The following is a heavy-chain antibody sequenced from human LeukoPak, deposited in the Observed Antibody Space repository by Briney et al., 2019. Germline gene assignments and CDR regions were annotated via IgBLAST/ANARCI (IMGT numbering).Heavy chain of an antibody. CDR2: ISSSGSTI. CDR1: GFTFSSYE. V-gene: IGHV3-48*03. Sequence: PGGSLRLSCAASGFTFSSYEMNWVRQAPGKGLEWVSYISSSGSTIYYADSVKGRFTISRDNAKNSLYLQMNSLRAEDTAVYYCAKDLDWVAVDYWGQGTLVTVSS. CDR3: AKDLDWVAVDY. J-gene: IGHJ4*02. D-gene: IGHD6-19*01.